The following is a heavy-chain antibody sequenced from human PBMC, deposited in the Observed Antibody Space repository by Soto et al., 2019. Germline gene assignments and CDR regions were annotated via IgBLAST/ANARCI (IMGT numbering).Heavy chain of an antibody. CDR2: IYPGDSDIDP. V-gene: IGHV5-51*01. CDR1: GYSLSSYW. CDR3: ARHNPYCSGGACFGYFYGMDV. D-gene: IGHD2-15*01. J-gene: IGHJ6*02. Sequence: GESLKISCKGSGYSLSSYWIGWVRQMPGRGLEWMGIIYPGDSDIDPTYSPSFQGQVSISADKSINTAYLQWSSLKASDTAMYYCARHNPYCSGGACFGYFYGMDVWGQGTTVTVSS.